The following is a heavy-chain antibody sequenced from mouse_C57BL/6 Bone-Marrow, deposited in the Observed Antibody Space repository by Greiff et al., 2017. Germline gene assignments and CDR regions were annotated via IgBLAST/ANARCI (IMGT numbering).Heavy chain of an antibody. CDR3: ARDYFDY. J-gene: IGHJ2*01. CDR2: INPNNGGT. V-gene: IGHV1-26*01. Sequence: EVQLQQSGPELVKPGASVKISCKASGYTFTDYYMNWVKQSHGKSIEWIGDINPNNGGTSYNQKFKGKATLTVDKSSSTAYMELRSLTSEDSAVYYCARDYFDYWGQGTTLTVSS. CDR1: GYTFTDYY.